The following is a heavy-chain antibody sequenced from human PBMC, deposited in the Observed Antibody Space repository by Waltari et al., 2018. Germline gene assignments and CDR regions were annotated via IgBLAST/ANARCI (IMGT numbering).Heavy chain of an antibody. CDR3: ARDHHCSSTSCYNGAFDI. V-gene: IGHV4-4*07. J-gene: IGHJ3*02. CDR1: GGSISSYY. Sequence: QVQLQESGPGLVKPSETLSLTCTVSGGSISSYYWSWIRQPAGKGLEWIGRIYTSGSTNYTPSLKSRFTMSVDTSKNQCSLKLSSVTAADTAVYYCARDHHCSSTSCYNGAFDIWGQGTMVTVSS. CDR2: IYTSGST. D-gene: IGHD2-2*02.